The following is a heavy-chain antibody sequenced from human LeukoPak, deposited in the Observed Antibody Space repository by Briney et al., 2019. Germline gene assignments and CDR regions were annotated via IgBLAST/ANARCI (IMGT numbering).Heavy chain of an antibody. D-gene: IGHD2-2*01. CDR3: ARRIVVVPADYYYYGMDV. J-gene: IGHJ6*04. V-gene: IGHV4-4*02. CDR2: IYHSGST. Sequence: SETLPLTCAVSGGSISSSNWWSWVRQPPGKGLEWIGEIYHSGSTNYNPSLKSRVTISVDKSKNQFSLKLSSVTAADTAVYYCARRIVVVPADYYYYGMDVWGKGTTVTVSS. CDR1: GGSISSSNW.